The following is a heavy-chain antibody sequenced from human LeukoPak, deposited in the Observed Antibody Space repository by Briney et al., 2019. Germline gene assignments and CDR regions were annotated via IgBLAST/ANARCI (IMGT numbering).Heavy chain of an antibody. D-gene: IGHD1-26*01. Sequence: GGSLRLPCAASGFTFSSYNMNWVRQAPGKGPEWVSSITSSSSYIYYADSVKGRFTISRDNAKNSLYLQMDSLRVEDTAVYYCARDPYSGSYGPYYYYYMDVWGEGTTVTISS. CDR1: GFTFSSYN. J-gene: IGHJ6*03. V-gene: IGHV3-21*06. CDR2: ITSSSSYI. CDR3: ARDPYSGSYGPYYYYYMDV.